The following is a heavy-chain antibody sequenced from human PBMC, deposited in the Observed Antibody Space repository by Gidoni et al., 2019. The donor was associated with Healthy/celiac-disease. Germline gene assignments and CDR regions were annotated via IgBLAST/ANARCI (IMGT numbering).Heavy chain of an antibody. Sequence: EVQLLESGGGLVQPGGSLSLSCAASGLTFSSYAMSWVRQAPGKVLEWVSAISGSGGSTYYADSVKGRFTISRDNSKNTLYLQMNSLRAEDTAVYYCAKNVRWNLDYWGQGTLVTVSS. D-gene: IGHD1-1*01. CDR1: GLTFSSYA. V-gene: IGHV3-23*01. J-gene: IGHJ4*02. CDR3: AKNVRWNLDY. CDR2: ISGSGGST.